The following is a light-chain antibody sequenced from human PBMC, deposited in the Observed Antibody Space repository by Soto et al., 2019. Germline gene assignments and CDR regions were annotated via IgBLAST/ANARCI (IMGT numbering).Light chain of an antibody. J-gene: IGLJ1*01. V-gene: IGLV1-40*01. CDR1: SSNIGANYD. Sequence: QSVLTQPPSVSGAPGQRVTISCTGSSSNIGANYDVHWYQQFPGTAPKLVIYGNNNRPSGVSNRFSGSKSGNTASLTISGLQAEDEADYYCCSYTTSSTRVFGSGTKVTVL. CDR2: GNN. CDR3: CSYTTSSTRV.